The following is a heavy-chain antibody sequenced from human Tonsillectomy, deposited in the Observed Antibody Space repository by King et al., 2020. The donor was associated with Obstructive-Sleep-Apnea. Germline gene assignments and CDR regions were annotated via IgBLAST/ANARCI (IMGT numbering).Heavy chain of an antibody. CDR1: GYTFPNYW. CDR2: IYPADSDT. Sequence: VQLVESGAEVKKPGESLKISCKGSGYTFPNYWIGWVRQMPGKVLDVMGIIYPADSDTKYSPSFQGQVTISADKSITTAYLQWSSLKASDTAMYYCQTHGVDTAMLPVHQSYCGQRTLVTVS. V-gene: IGHV5-51*01. J-gene: IGHJ4*02. CDR3: QTHGVDTAMLPVHQSY. D-gene: IGHD5-18*01.